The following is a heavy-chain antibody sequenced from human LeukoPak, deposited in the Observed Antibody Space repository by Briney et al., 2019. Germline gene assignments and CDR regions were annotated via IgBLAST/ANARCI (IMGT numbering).Heavy chain of an antibody. J-gene: IGHJ3*02. CDR1: GFIFNSYW. CDR2: IKADGSEK. Sequence: AGSLSLSCAASGFIFNSYWMSWVRQAPGKGLEWVGNIKADGSEKYYVDSVRGRFTISRDSAKNSVYLQMNSLRAEDTSVYYCARHKSSFPDDAFDIWGQGTMVTVSS. D-gene: IGHD1-26*01. CDR3: ARHKSSFPDDAFDI. V-gene: IGHV3-7*01.